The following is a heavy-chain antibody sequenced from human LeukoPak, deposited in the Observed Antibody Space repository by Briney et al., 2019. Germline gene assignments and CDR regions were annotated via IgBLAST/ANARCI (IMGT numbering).Heavy chain of an antibody. CDR3: ARLGTVTSRYYYGMDV. V-gene: IGHV4-4*07. D-gene: IGHD4-4*01. CDR2: IYTSGST. CDR1: GGSISSYY. Sequence: PSETLSLTCTVSGGSISSYYWSWIRQPAGKGLEWIGRIYTSGSTNYNPSLESRVTMSVDTSKNQFSLKLSSVTAADTAVYYCARLGTVTSRYYYGMDVWGQGTTVTVSS. J-gene: IGHJ6*02.